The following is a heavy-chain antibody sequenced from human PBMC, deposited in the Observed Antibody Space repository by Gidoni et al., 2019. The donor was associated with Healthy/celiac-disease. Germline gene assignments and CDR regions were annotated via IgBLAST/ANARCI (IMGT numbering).Heavy chain of an antibody. V-gene: IGHV4-59*01. D-gene: IGHD3-10*01. J-gene: IGHJ4*02. CDR3: ARVVLWFGEFDY. CDR1: GGSISSYY. Sequence: QVQLQESGPGLVKPSETLSLTCPVSGGSISSYYWSWIRQPPGKGLEWIGYIYYSGSTNYTPSLKSRVTISVDTSKNQFSLKLSSVTAADTAVYYCARVVLWFGEFDYWGQGTLVTVSS. CDR2: IYYSGST.